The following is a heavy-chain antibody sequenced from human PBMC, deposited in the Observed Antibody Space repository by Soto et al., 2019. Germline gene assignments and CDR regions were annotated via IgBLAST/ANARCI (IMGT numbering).Heavy chain of an antibody. CDR2: IIPIFGTA. Sequence: SVKVSCKASGGTFSSYAISWVRQAPGQGLEWMGGIIPIFGTANYEQKFQGRVTITADESTSTAYMELSSLRSEDTAVYYCARDRNDSSGYYFYNWFDPWGQGTLVTVSS. CDR3: ARDRNDSSGYYFYNWFDP. J-gene: IGHJ5*02. D-gene: IGHD3-22*01. CDR1: GGTFSSYA. V-gene: IGHV1-69*13.